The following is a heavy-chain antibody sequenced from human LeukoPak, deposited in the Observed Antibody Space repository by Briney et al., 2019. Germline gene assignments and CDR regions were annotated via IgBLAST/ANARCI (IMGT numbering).Heavy chain of an antibody. Sequence: SETLSLTCTVSGGSISSSSYYWGWIRQPPGKGLEWIGSIYYSGSTYYNPSLKSRVTISVDTSKNQFSLKLSSVTAADTAVYYCASFKYSSSWYQFDYWGQGTLVTVSS. D-gene: IGHD6-13*01. CDR3: ASFKYSSSWYQFDY. V-gene: IGHV4-39*07. J-gene: IGHJ4*02. CDR2: IYYSGST. CDR1: GGSISSSSYY.